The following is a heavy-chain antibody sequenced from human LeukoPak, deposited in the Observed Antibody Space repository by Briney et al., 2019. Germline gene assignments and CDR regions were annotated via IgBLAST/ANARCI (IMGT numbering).Heavy chain of an antibody. CDR2: IKDDGSET. Sequence: GGSLRLSCAASGFTFSRHWMTWVRQAPGKGLEWVANIKDDGSETYYVDSVKGRFTISRDNAKNSLFLQMNSLRAEDTAVYYCVEDGVWGQGTTVTVSS. CDR1: GFTFSRHW. D-gene: IGHD3-3*01. V-gene: IGHV3-7*01. J-gene: IGHJ6*02. CDR3: VEDGV.